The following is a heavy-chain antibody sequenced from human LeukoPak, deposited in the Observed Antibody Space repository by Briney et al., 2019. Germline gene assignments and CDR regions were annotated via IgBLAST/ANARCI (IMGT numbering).Heavy chain of an antibody. CDR2: ISSGGSTI. D-gene: IGHD1-26*01. V-gene: IGHV3-48*01. J-gene: IGHJ6*02. CDR1: GFTFCSYS. CDR3: ARDDTGTYYTYYGMDV. Sequence: GGSLRLSCAASGFTFCSYSMNWVRQAPGKGLEWLSYISSGGSTIYYADSVKGRFTISRDNAKNSLYLQMNSLRAEDTAVYYCARDDTGTYYTYYGMDVWGQGTTVIVSS.